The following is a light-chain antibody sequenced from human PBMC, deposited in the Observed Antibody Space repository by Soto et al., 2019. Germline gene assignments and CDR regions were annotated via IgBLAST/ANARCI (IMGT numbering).Light chain of an antibody. Sequence: EIVLTQSPGTLSLSSGEGVTLSCRASQSISSNSLAWYQQKPGQAPRLLIHGASSRATGIPDRFSGSGSGTDFTLTISRLEPDDFAVYYCQQDAGSPITVGQGTRLEIK. J-gene: IGKJ5*01. CDR3: QQDAGSPIT. CDR1: QSISSNS. CDR2: GAS. V-gene: IGKV3-20*01.